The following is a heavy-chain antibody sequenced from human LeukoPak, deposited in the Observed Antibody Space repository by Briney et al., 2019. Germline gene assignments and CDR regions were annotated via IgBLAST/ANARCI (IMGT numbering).Heavy chain of an antibody. D-gene: IGHD2-21*01. CDR2: ISGSGGST. CDR3: AKAAAGGIHSYSHYGMDV. V-gene: IGHV3-23*01. J-gene: IGHJ6*04. CDR1: GFTFSNYA. Sequence: AGGSLRLSCVASGFTFSNYAMTWVRQAPGKGLECVSGISGSGGSTNYAGSVKGRFTISRDNSKHTLYLQMNSLRAEDTAVYYCAKAAAGGIHSYSHYGMDVWGTRTTVTVSS.